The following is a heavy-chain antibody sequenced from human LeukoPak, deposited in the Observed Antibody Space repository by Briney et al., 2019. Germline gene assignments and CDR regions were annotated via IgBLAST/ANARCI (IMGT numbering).Heavy chain of an antibody. CDR3: ARTITMIVVASFDY. Sequence: ASVKVSCKASGYTFTGYYMHWVRQAPGQGLEWMGWINPNSGGTNYAQKCQGRVTMTRDTSISTAYMELSRLRSDDTAVYYCARTITMIVVASFDYWGQGTLVTVSS. J-gene: IGHJ4*02. V-gene: IGHV1-2*02. D-gene: IGHD3-22*01. CDR1: GYTFTGYY. CDR2: INPNSGGT.